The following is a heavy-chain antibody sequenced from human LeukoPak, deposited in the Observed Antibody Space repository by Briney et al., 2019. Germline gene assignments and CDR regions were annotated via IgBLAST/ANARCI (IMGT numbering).Heavy chain of an antibody. D-gene: IGHD3-22*01. CDR3: AKGDLYYYDSSGYFDY. J-gene: IGHJ4*02. CDR2: ISGSGGST. CDR1: GFTFSSYA. V-gene: IGHV3-23*01. Sequence: GGSLRLSCAASGFTFSSYAMSWVRQAPGKGLEWVSAISGSGGSTYYADSVKGRFTISRDNSKNTLYLQMNSLRAEDTAVYYCAKGDLYYYDSSGYFDYWGQGALVTVSS.